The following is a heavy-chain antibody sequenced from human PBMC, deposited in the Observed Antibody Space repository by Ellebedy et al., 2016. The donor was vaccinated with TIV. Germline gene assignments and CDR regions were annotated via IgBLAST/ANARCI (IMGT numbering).Heavy chain of an antibody. Sequence: MPSETLSLTCTVSGGSISSYYWSWILQPAGTGLEWIGRIYTSGSTNYNPSLKSRVTMSVDTSKNQFSLKLSSVTAADTAVYYCARTVVAANNWFDPWGQGTLVTVSS. D-gene: IGHD2-15*01. CDR3: ARTVVAANNWFDP. CDR2: IYTSGST. CDR1: GGSISSYY. V-gene: IGHV4-4*07. J-gene: IGHJ5*02.